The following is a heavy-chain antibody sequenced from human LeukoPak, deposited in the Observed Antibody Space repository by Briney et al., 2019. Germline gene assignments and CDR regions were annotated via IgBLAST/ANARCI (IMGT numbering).Heavy chain of an antibody. J-gene: IGHJ6*03. CDR3: ARGPLSSGSYFVHYYYYMDV. V-gene: IGHV4-39*07. CDR1: GFTFSSYA. D-gene: IGHD3-10*01. Sequence: GSLRLSCAASGFTFSSYAMSWVRQPPGKALEWIGSVYYSGTTSYNPSLKSRVTISVDMSKNQFSLKLSSVTAADTAVYYCARGPLSSGSYFVHYYYYMDVWGKGTTVTVSS. CDR2: VYYSGTT.